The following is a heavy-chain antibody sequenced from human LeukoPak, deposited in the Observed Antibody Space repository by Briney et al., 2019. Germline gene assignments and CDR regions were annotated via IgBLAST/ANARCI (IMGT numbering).Heavy chain of an antibody. CDR3: ATDYSNFYGMDV. CDR1: GGSVNSGSYF. Sequence: PSETLSLTCTVSGGSVNSGSYFWSWIRQPPGKGLEWIGYIQSSARTNYNPSLESRVTISVDSSKDQFSLRLSSVTAADTAVYYCATDYSNFYGMDVWGQGTTVTVSS. J-gene: IGHJ6*02. CDR2: IQSSART. D-gene: IGHD4-11*01. V-gene: IGHV4-61*01.